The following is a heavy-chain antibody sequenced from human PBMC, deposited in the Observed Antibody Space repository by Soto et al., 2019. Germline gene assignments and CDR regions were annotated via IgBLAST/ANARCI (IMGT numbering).Heavy chain of an antibody. CDR2: IIPIFGTA. D-gene: IGHD3-22*01. J-gene: IGHJ5*02. Sequence: ASVKVSCKASGGTFSSYAISWVRQAPGQGLEWMGGIIPIFGTANYAQKFQGRVTITADESTSTAYMELSSLRSEDTAVYYCARVQGYYDSSGYKYNWFDPWGQGTLVTVSS. CDR3: ARVQGYYDSSGYKYNWFDP. CDR1: GGTFSSYA. V-gene: IGHV1-69*13.